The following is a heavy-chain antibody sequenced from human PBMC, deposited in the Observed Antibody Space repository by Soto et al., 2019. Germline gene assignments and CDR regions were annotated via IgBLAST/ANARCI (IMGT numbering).Heavy chain of an antibody. CDR1: GFSLSKARMG. CDR3: VRALTEGLTISCFDS. V-gene: IGHV2-26*01. CDR2: IFWNDER. J-gene: IGHJ4*02. D-gene: IGHD3-9*01. Sequence: QVTLKESGPVLVKPTETLTLTCTVSGFSLSKARMGVSWIRQPPGKALEWLAHIFWNDERSYNTSLKSRLTIYRDPCKSQVVLTMTNLDPLDTGTYFCVRALTEGLTISCFDSWGQGTLISISS.